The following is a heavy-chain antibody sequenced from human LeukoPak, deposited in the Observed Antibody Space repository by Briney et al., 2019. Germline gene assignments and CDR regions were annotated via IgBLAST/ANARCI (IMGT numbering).Heavy chain of an antibody. CDR2: IYYSGST. J-gene: IGHJ6*02. CDR1: GGSMSRYY. V-gene: IGHV4-59*01. CDR3: ARDLWYYYGSGSYDYYYGMDV. D-gene: IGHD3-10*01. Sequence: SETLSLPCTVSGGSMSRYYWSWIRQPPGKGLEWIGYIYYSGSTNYNPSLKSRVTISVDTSKNQFSLKLSSVTAADTAVYYCARDLWYYYGSGSYDYYYGMDVWGQGTTVTVSS.